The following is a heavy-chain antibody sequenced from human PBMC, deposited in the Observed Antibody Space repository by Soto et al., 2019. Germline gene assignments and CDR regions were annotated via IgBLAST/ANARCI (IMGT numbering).Heavy chain of an antibody. J-gene: IGHJ6*02. CDR2: MNPNSGNT. V-gene: IGHV1-8*01. Sequence: ASVKVSCKASGYTFTSYDINWVRQATGQGLEWMGWMNPNSGNTGYAQKFQGRVTMTRNTSISTAYMELSSLRSEDTAVYYCARRGQNYYDSSGYPHHGMDVWGQGTTVTVSS. D-gene: IGHD3-22*01. CDR3: ARRGQNYYDSSGYPHHGMDV. CDR1: GYTFTSYD.